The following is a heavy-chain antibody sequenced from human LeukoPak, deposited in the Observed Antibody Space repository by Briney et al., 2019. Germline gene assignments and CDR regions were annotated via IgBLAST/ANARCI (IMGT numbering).Heavy chain of an antibody. CDR1: GGSISSYY. CDR2: IYTSGST. D-gene: IGHD3-22*01. CDR3: ARDFEDYYDSSGSYYFDY. J-gene: IGHJ4*02. Sequence: KPSETLSLTCTVSGGSISSYYWSWIRQPAGKGLEWIGRIYTSGSTNYNPSLKSRVTMSVDTSKNQFSLKLSSVTAADTAVYYCARDFEDYYDSSGSYYFDYWGQGTLVTVSS. V-gene: IGHV4-4*07.